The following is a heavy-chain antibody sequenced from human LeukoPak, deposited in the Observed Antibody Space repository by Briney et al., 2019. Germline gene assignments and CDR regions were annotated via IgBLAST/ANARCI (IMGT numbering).Heavy chain of an antibody. Sequence: GESLKISCKGSGYSFTSYWIGWVRQMPGEGLGWMGSIYPGDSDTRYSRFFQGQVTISVDKSVSPAYLQWSNLKPSDTAMYYWARQDYGYFQHWGQGTLVTVSS. J-gene: IGHJ1*01. V-gene: IGHV5-51*01. D-gene: IGHD4-17*01. CDR2: IYPGDSDT. CDR1: GYSFTSYW. CDR3: ARQDYGYFQH.